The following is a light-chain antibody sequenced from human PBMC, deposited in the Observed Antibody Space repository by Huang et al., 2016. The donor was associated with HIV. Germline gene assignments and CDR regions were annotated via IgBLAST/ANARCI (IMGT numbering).Light chain of an antibody. CDR1: QSVSSD. CDR3: HQYNDWPRT. Sequence: EIVMTQFPASLPVSPGDRATLSCRARQSVSSDLAWSQKQPGQAPRLLLYGASARATGVPPRFRGSGSGTNFPLTISSLHSEDFALYYCHQYNDWPRTFGQGTKVEVK. J-gene: IGKJ1*01. CDR2: GAS. V-gene: IGKV3-15*01.